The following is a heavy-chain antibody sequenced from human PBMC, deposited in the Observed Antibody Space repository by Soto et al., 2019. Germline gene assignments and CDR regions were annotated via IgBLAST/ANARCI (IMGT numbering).Heavy chain of an antibody. CDR3: ARGYGDSHDY. CDR1: GGTFSSYT. Sequence: QVQLVHSGAEVKKPGSSVKVSCKASGGTFSSYTISWVRQAPGQGLEWMGRIIPMFGIANYAQKFQGRVTITADKSTSTAYMALSSLRSEDTAVYYCARGYGDSHDYWGQGTLVTVSS. J-gene: IGHJ4*02. D-gene: IGHD4-17*01. V-gene: IGHV1-69*02. CDR2: IIPMFGIA.